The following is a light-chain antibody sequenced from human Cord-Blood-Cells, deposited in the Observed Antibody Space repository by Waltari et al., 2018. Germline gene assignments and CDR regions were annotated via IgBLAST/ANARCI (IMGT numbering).Light chain of an antibody. Sequence: QSALTQPASVSGSPGQSITISCTGTSSDVGGYNYVSWYQQHPGKAPKLMIIEVSIRTSGVSNGFSGPKAGNTSSLTISGLQAEDEADYYCSSYTSSSTLVFGGGTKLTVL. J-gene: IGLJ3*02. CDR3: SSYTSSSTLV. CDR2: EVS. CDR1: SSDVGGYNY. V-gene: IGLV2-14*01.